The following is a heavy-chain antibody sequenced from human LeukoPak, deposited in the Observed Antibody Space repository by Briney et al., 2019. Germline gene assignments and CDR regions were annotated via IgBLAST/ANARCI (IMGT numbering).Heavy chain of an antibody. Sequence: GGSLRLSCAASGFTFSTFAMIWVRQPPGKGLEWVSSIFPSGSEVHYADSVRGRFTISRDNSKSTLSLQMNSLRAEDTAIYYCATYRQVLLPFESWGQGTLVTVSS. J-gene: IGHJ4*02. CDR3: ATYRQVLLPFES. D-gene: IGHD2-8*02. V-gene: IGHV3-23*05. CDR2: IFPSGSEV. CDR1: GFTFSTFA.